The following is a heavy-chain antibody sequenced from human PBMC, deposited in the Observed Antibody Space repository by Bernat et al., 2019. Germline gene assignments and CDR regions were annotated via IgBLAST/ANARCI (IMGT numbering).Heavy chain of an antibody. Sequence: QGELVQSGTEMKKLGAPVRVSCKAPGFIFTSNGFAWVRQAPGQGLEWMGRVSAYNGDTQYAQKFQGRVLMTTDSSTTSAYMELKNLRSDDTAVYFCATTSVSLYWYFDLWGRGTLVTVSS. CDR3: ATTSVSLYWYFDL. CDR2: VSAYNGDT. V-gene: IGHV1-18*01. J-gene: IGHJ2*01. CDR1: GFIFTSNG.